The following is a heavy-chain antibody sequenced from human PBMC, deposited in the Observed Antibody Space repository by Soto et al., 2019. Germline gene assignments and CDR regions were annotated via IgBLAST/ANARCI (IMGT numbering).Heavy chain of an antibody. CDR2: IYTSGST. CDR1: GGSISGYY. D-gene: IGHD3-9*01. V-gene: IGHV4-4*07. Sequence: SLTCTVSGGSISGYYWSWIRQPAGKGLEWIGRIYTSGSTNYNPSLKSRVTMSVDTPKNQFSLKLSSVTAADTAVYYCARDSLRYLNYFDYWGQGTLVTVSS. CDR3: ARDSLRYLNYFDY. J-gene: IGHJ4*02.